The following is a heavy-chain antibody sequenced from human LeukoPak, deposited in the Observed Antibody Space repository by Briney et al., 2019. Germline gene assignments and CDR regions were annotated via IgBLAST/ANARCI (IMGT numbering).Heavy chain of an antibody. CDR3: ARDNSMHELGWWFDP. V-gene: IGHV1-46*01. CDR1: GYSFTSHY. Sequence: GTSVKVSCKASGYSFTSHYMHWVRQAPGQGLEWMGLINPRGTSTIYAEKFQGRIIMTRDMSTTTDYMELSSLKSDDTAVYYCARDNSMHELGWWFDPGAREPWSPSPQ. J-gene: IGHJ5*02. CDR2: INPRGTST. D-gene: IGHD7-27*01.